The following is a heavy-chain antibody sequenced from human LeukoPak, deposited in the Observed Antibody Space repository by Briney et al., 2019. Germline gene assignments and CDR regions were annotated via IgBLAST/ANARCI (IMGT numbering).Heavy chain of an antibody. J-gene: IGHJ4*02. V-gene: IGHV3-30*02. CDR1: GFTFSNYG. Sequence: PGGSLRLSCAASGFTFSNYGMHWVRQAPGKGLEWVAFIRYDGTNKYYADSVKGRFTISRDNSKNTLYLQMNSLRGEDTAVYYCAKPYYDFWSGLSDYWGQGTLVTVSS. D-gene: IGHD3-3*01. CDR3: AKPYYDFWSGLSDY. CDR2: IRYDGTNK.